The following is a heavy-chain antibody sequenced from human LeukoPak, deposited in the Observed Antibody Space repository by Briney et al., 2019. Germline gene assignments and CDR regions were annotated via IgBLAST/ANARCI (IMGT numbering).Heavy chain of an antibody. CDR3: AIVDTAMDP. J-gene: IGHJ5*02. CDR1: GFTVSSNY. D-gene: IGHD5-18*01. V-gene: IGHV3-53*01. CDR2: IYSGGTT. Sequence: GGSLRLSCAVSGFTVSSNYVSWVRQAPGKGLEWVSVIYSGGTTYYADSVKGRFTISRDNSKNTLYLQMNSLRAEDTAVYYCAIVDTAMDPWGQGTQVIVSS.